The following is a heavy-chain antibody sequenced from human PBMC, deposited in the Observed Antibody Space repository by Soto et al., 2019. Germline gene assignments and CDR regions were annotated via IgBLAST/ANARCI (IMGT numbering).Heavy chain of an antibody. CDR1: GFTFNTYS. CDR3: ARRYCSSTSCCFDH. V-gene: IGHV3-64*02. CDR2: INNHGGGT. D-gene: IGHD2-2*01. Sequence: GGSLRLSCAASGFTFNTYSMHWVRQAPGKGLQYVSAINNHGGGTYYSDSVKGRFTISRDNSKNTLYLQMGSLRTEDTAVYYCARRYCSSTSCCFDHWGQGTLVTVSS. J-gene: IGHJ4*02.